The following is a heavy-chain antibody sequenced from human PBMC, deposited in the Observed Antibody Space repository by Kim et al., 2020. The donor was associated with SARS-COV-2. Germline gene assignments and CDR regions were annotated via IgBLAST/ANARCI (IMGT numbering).Heavy chain of an antibody. CDR2: IYYSGST. CDR3: ARADTRITMIVVVITAFDI. D-gene: IGHD3-22*01. Sequence: SETLSLTCTVSGGSISSGGYYWSWIRQHPGKGLEWIGYIYYSGSTYYNPSLKSRVTISVDTSKNQFSLKLSSVTAADTAVYYCARADTRITMIVVVITAFDIWGQGTMVTVSS. V-gene: IGHV4-31*03. J-gene: IGHJ3*02. CDR1: GGSISSGGYY.